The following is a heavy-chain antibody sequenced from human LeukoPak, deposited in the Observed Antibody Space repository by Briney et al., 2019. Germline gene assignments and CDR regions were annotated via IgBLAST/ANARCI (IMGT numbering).Heavy chain of an antibody. CDR2: INPSGGST. CDR1: GYTFTSYY. V-gene: IGHV1-46*01. Sequence: ASVKVSCKASGYTFTSYYMHWVRQAPGQGLEWMGIINPSGGSTSYAQKLQGRVTMTRDTSTSTVYMELSSLRSEDTAVYYCARGSSSWGFYYYYYGMDVWGQGTTVTVSS. D-gene: IGHD6-13*01. CDR3: ARGSSSWGFYYYYYGMDV. J-gene: IGHJ6*02.